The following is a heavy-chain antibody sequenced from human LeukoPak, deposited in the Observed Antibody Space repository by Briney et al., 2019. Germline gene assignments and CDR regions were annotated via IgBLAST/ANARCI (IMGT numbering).Heavy chain of an antibody. Sequence: GASVKVSCKASGYTFTGYYMHWVRQAPGQGLEWMGGIIPIFGSANYAQKFQGRVTITADKSTSTAYMELSSLRSEDTAVYYCARGLSEGGRWELHLTGHYFDYWGQGTLVTVSS. CDR2: IIPIFGSA. V-gene: IGHV1-69*06. J-gene: IGHJ4*02. D-gene: IGHD1-26*01. CDR1: GYTFTGYY. CDR3: ARGLSEGGRWELHLTGHYFDY.